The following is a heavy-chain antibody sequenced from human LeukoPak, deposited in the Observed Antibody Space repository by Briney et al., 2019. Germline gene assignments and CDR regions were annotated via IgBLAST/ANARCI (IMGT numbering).Heavy chain of an antibody. V-gene: IGHV3-33*06. J-gene: IGHJ4*02. Sequence: PGGSLRLSCAASGFTFGSYGMHWVRQAPSKGLEWVAVIWYDGSNKYYADSVKGRFTISRDNSKNTLYLQMNSLRAEDTAVYYCAKGIRLVRGVMEYYFDYWGQGTLVTVSS. CDR1: GFTFGSYG. D-gene: IGHD3-10*01. CDR3: AKGIRLVRGVMEYYFDY. CDR2: IWYDGSNK.